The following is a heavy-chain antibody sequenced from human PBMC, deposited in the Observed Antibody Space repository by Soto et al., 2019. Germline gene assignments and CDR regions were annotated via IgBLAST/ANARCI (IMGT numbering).Heavy chain of an antibody. CDR3: AKDPGIFSTTPKDNY. CDR2: ISGSGGST. J-gene: IGHJ4*02. D-gene: IGHD1-1*01. V-gene: IGHV3-23*01. CDR1: GFTFSSYA. Sequence: GGSLRLSCAASGFTFSSYAMSWVRQAPGKGLEWVSAISGSGGSTYYADSVKGRFTISRDNSKNTLYLQMNSLRAEDTAVYYCAKDPGIFSTTPKDNYWGQGTLVTVSS.